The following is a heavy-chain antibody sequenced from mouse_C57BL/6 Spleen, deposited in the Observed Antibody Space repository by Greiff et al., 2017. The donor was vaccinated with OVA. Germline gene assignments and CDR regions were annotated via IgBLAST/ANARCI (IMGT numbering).Heavy chain of an antibody. CDR2: INPNNGGT. Sequence: VQLQQSGPELVKPGASVKIPCKASGYTFTDYNMDWVKQSHGKSLEWIGDINPNNGGTIYNQKFKGKATLTVDKSSRTAYMELRSLTSEDTAVYYCARECYYRNYGRFAYWGQGTLVAVSA. D-gene: IGHD2-5*01. V-gene: IGHV1-18*01. CDR3: ARECYYRNYGRFAY. CDR1: GYTFTDYN. J-gene: IGHJ3*01.